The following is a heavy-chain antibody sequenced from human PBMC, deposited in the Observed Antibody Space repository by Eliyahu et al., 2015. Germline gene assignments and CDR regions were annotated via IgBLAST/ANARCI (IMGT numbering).Heavy chain of an antibody. D-gene: IGHD4-17*01. V-gene: IGHV1-46*01. Sequence: QVQLVQSGAEVKKPGASVKVSCKASGXPFPSXXXPXVRQAPGQGPEWMGIINPNAAGTTFAQRFQGRITMTRDTSTSTVYMELSSLRSEDTAVYYCARGVPAYGDFYFDSWGQGTLVTVSS. CDR2: INPNAAGT. CDR1: GXPFPSXX. CDR3: ARGVPAYGDFYFDS. J-gene: IGHJ4*02.